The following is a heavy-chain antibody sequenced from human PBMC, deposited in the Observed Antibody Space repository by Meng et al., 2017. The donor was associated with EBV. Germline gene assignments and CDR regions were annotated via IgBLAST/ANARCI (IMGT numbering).Heavy chain of an antibody. V-gene: IGHV4-61*01. J-gene: IGHJ5*02. CDR3: ARGDYTNYPRWFDP. CDR2: IYYTGST. D-gene: IGHD4-11*01. Sequence: QVQLQESGPGLAKPSXXXXXTXXVSGGSVNNESYYWGWIRQPPGKGLEYIGYIYYTGSTNYNSSLKSRVTISLDKSKNQFSLKLTSLTAADTAIYYCARGDYTNYPRWFDPWGQGTLVTVSS. CDR1: GGSVNNESYY.